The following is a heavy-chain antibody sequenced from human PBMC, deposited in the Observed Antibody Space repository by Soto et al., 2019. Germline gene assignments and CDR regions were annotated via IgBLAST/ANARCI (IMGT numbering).Heavy chain of an antibody. V-gene: IGHV3-23*01. CDR3: AKDQPIDYDSSGYYYVFHY. CDR1: GFTFSSYA. D-gene: IGHD3-22*01. J-gene: IGHJ4*02. CDR2: ISGSGGST. Sequence: GSLRLSCAASGFTFSSYAMSWVRQAPGKGLEWVSAISGSGGSTYYADSVKGRFTISRDNSKNTLYLQMNSLRAEDTAVYYCAKDQPIDYDSSGYYYVFHYWGQGTLVTVSS.